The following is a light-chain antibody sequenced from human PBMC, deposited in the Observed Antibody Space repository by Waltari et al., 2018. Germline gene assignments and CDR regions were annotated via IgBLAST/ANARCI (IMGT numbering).Light chain of an antibody. CDR2: DAS. CDR3: QQRSSWTPHT. CDR1: QSVGTY. Sequence: EIVLTQSPATLSLSPGETATLSCRASQSVGTYLAWYQQKPGKAPRLLIYDASNRATGIPDRFRGSGSGTDFTLTISSLEPEDFALYYCQQRSSWTPHTFGQGARLEIK. V-gene: IGKV3-11*01. J-gene: IGKJ2*01.